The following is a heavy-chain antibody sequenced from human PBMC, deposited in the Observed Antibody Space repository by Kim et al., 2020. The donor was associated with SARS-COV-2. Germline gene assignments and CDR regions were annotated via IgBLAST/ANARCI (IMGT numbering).Heavy chain of an antibody. J-gene: IGHJ4*02. CDR3: ARDTLTYEGFDY. D-gene: IGHD5-12*01. CDR2: MNPNSGNT. CDR1: GYTFTSYD. V-gene: IGHV1-8*01. Sequence: ASVKVSCKASGYTFTSYDINWVRQATGQGLEWMGWMNPNSGNTGYAQKFQGRVTMTRNTSISTAYMELSSLRSEDTAVYYCARDTLTYEGFDYWGQGTLVTVSS.